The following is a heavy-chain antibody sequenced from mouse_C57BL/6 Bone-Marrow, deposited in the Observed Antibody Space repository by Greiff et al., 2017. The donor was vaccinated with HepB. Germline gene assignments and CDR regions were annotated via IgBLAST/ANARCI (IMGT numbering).Heavy chain of an antibody. J-gene: IGHJ3*01. CDR2: IDPSDSYT. V-gene: IGHV1-50*01. CDR1: GYTFTSYW. Sequence: QVQLQQSGAELVKPGASVKLSCKASGYTFTSYWMQWVKQRPGQGLEWIGEIDPSDSYTNYNQKFKGKATLTVDTSSSTAYMQLSSLTSEDSAVYYCARTGINYSYWGQGTLVTVSA. D-gene: IGHD2-1*01. CDR3: ARTGINYSY.